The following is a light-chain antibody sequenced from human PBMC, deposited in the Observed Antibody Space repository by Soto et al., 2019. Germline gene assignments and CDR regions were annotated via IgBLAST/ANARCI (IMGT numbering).Light chain of an antibody. CDR3: ASWDDRLGAVL. J-gene: IGLJ2*01. CDR1: SSNIGGNNY. CDR2: GIN. Sequence: QSVLTQPPSASGTPGQTVTISCTGTSSNIGGNNYASWYQQHPGTAPKLLMHGINHRPSGVPDRISGSKSGTSASLAISGLRSEDEAVYYCASWDDRLGAVLFGGGTKLTVL. V-gene: IGLV1-47*01.